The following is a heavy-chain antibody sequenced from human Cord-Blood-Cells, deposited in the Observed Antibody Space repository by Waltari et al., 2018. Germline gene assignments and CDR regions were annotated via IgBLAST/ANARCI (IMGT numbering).Heavy chain of an antibody. V-gene: IGHV1-18*04. CDR2: IIAYNVNT. D-gene: IGHD4-17*01. CDR1: GYTFTSYG. Sequence: QVQLVQSGAEVKKPGASVKVSCKASGYTFTSYGISWVRQAPGQGLEWMGWIIAYNVNTNYAQELQGRVTMTTDTSTSTAYMELRSLRSDDTAVYYCARSLTIRATVTTWYFDLWGRGTLVTVSS. CDR3: ARSLTIRATVTTWYFDL. J-gene: IGHJ2*01.